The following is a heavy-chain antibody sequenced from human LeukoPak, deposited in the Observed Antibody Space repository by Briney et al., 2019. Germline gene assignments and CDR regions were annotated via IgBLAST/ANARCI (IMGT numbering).Heavy chain of an antibody. J-gene: IGHJ4*02. V-gene: IGHV1-18*01. CDR3: ATWYYYDSSDYYVADY. Sequence: ASVKVSCKASGYTFTSYGISWVRQAPGQGLEWMGWISAYNGNTNYAQKLQGRVTMTTDTSTSTAYMELRSLRSDDTAVYYCATWYYYDSSDYYVADYWGQGTLVTVSS. CDR2: ISAYNGNT. D-gene: IGHD3-22*01. CDR1: GYTFTSYG.